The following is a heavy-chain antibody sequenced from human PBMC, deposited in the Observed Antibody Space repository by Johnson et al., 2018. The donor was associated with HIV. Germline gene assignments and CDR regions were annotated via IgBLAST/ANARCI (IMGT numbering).Heavy chain of an antibody. V-gene: IGHV3-23*04. Sequence: VQLVESGGGVVQPGRSLRLSCAASGFTFSSYAMHWVRQAPGKGLEWVSAISGSGGSTYYADSVKGRFTISRDNSKNTLYLQMNNLRAEDTAVYFCATVWRNGGRHAFDIWGQGTMVTVSS. CDR3: ATVWRNGGRHAFDI. J-gene: IGHJ3*02. CDR2: ISGSGGST. CDR1: GFTFSSYA. D-gene: IGHD1-1*01.